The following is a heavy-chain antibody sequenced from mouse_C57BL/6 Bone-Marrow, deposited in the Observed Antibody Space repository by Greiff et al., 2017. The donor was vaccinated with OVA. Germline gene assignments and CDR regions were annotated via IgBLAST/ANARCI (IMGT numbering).Heavy chain of an antibody. D-gene: IGHD1-1*01. V-gene: IGHV1-55*01. J-gene: IGHJ4*01. Sequence: QVQLKQPGAELVKPGASVKMSCKASGYTFTSYWITWVKQRPGQGLEWIGDIYPGSGSTNYNEKFKSKATLTVDTSSSTAYMQLSSLTSEDSAVYYCARKYYYGYYAMDYWGQGTSVTVSS. CDR2: IYPGSGST. CDR1: GYTFTSYW. CDR3: ARKYYYGYYAMDY.